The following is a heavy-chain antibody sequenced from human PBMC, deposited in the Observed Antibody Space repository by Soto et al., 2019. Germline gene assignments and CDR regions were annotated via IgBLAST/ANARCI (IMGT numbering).Heavy chain of an antibody. D-gene: IGHD2-15*01. CDR1: GYTFTSYY. J-gene: IGHJ6*02. CDR3: ARAPAATFGEMDV. CDR2: INPSGGGT. Sequence: ASVKVSCKASGYTFTSYYMHWVRQAPGQGLEWMGIINPSGGGTSYAQKFQGRVTMTRDTSTSTVYMELSSLRSEDTAVYYCARAPAATFGEMDVWGQGTTVTVSS. V-gene: IGHV1-46*01.